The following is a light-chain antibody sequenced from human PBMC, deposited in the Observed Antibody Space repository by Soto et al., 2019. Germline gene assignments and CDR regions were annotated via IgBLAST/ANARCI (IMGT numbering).Light chain of an antibody. CDR3: QQIYSTPRT. J-gene: IGKJ1*01. CDR2: AAS. CDR1: QSISSY. Sequence: DIQMTQSPSSLSASVGDRVTITCRASQSISSYLNWYQQKPGKAPKLLIYAASSLQSGVPSRFSGSGSGTDFTLTISSLQPEDFATYYCQQIYSTPRTFGHGTRVDIK. V-gene: IGKV1-39*01.